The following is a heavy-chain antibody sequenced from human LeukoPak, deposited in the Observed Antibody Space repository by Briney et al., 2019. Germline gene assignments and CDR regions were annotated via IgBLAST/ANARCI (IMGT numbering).Heavy chain of an antibody. V-gene: IGHV3-21*04. Sequence: GGSLRLSCAASGFTFSSYSMNWVRQAPGKGLEWVSSISSSSSYIYYADSVKGRFTISRDNSKNTLYLQMNSLRAEDTAVYYCANSREVPAAPPGTDYYGMDVWGQGTTVTVSS. J-gene: IGHJ6*02. CDR3: ANSREVPAAPPGTDYYGMDV. CDR2: ISSSSSYI. CDR1: GFTFSSYS. D-gene: IGHD2-2*01.